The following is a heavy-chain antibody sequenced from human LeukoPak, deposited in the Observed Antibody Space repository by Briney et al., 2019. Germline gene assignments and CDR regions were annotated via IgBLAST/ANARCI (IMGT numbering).Heavy chain of an antibody. J-gene: IGHJ4*02. CDR3: AKDRRYSTSSGPRFDY. D-gene: IGHD6-6*01. CDR2: IYSGGSS. Sequence: GGSLRLSCAASGFTVSSNYMSWVRQAPGKGLEWVSVIYSGGSSYYADSVKGRFTISRDNSKNTLYLQMNSLRAEDTAVYYCAKDRRYSTSSGPRFDYWGQGTLVTVSS. CDR1: GFTVSSNY. V-gene: IGHV3-53*01.